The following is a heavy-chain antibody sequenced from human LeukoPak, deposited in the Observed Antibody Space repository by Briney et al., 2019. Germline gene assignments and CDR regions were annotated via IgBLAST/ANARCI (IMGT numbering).Heavy chain of an antibody. CDR2: ISAYNGNT. V-gene: IGHV1-18*01. D-gene: IGHD2-15*01. CDR1: GYTFTGYG. CDR3: ARDRGWELGYCTGGSCYDENWFDP. Sequence: ASVKVSCKASGYTFTGYGISWVRQAPGQGLEWMGWISAYNGNTNYAQKLQGRVTMTTDTSTSIVYMELRSLRSDDTAVCYCARDRGWELGYCTGGSCYDENWFDPWGQGTLVTVSS. J-gene: IGHJ5*02.